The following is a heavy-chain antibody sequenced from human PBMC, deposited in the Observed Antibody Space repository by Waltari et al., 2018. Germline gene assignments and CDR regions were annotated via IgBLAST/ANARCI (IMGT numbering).Heavy chain of an antibody. Sequence: QVQLQESGPGLVKPSQTLSLTCTVSGGSISSGSYYWSWIRQPAGKGLAWIGRIYTSGSTNYNPSLKGRVTIAVDTSKNQFSLKLSSVTAADTAVYYCARVNSGSYYEDDYFDYWGQGTLVTVSS. CDR2: IYTSGST. J-gene: IGHJ4*02. D-gene: IGHD1-26*01. V-gene: IGHV4-61*02. CDR3: ARVNSGSYYEDDYFDY. CDR1: GGSISSGSYY.